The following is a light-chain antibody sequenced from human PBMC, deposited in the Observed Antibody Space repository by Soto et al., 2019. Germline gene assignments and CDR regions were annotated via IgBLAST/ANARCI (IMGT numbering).Light chain of an antibody. CDR2: WAS. CDR3: QQYYSAPCT. CDR1: QNVLYSSNNKNY. V-gene: IGKV4-1*01. J-gene: IGKJ1*01. Sequence: EIVMAQSTDSLAAYLGARATSNCTSSQNVLYSSNNKNYLAWYQQKPGQPPKLLIYWASTRESGVPDRFSGSGSGTDFTLTISSLQAEDVAVYYCQQYYSAPCTFGEGSMVDIK.